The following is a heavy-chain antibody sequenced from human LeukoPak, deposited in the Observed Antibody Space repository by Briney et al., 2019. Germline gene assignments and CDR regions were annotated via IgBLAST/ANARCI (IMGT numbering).Heavy chain of an antibody. J-gene: IGHJ6*02. Sequence: ASVTCSCKASGGTFSSYAISWVRQAPGQGLEWMGSIIPIFGAATCAQKFHGRVTITADESTRTAFMELSSLRSEDTAVYYCARWGAVAVSNYYYYGMDVWGQGTTLTVSS. V-gene: IGHV1-69*13. D-gene: IGHD6-19*01. CDR3: ARWGAVAVSNYYYYGMDV. CDR2: IIPIFGAA. CDR1: GGTFSSYA.